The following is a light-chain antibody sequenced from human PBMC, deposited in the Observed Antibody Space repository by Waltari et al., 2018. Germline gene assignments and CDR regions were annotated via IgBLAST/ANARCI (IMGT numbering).Light chain of an antibody. J-gene: IGLJ2*01. CDR2: DNY. V-gene: IGLV1-51*01. CDR1: SSNIGNYL. CDR3: ATWDNSLTAVV. Sequence: QSVLTQPPSVSAAPVPNATISCSGGSSNIGNYLVPWYHQLPGTTPNRLIYDNYKRPSGMPDRFSASKSGTSATLDITGIQIRDEADYYCATWDNSLTAVVFGGGTKLTVL.